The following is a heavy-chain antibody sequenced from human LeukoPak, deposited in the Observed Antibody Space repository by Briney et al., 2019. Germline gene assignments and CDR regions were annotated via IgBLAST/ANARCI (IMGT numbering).Heavy chain of an antibody. D-gene: IGHD5-24*01. V-gene: IGHV4-39*01. CDR1: GGSIRDSSYY. CDR2: IYYSGST. Sequence: PSETLSLTCSVSGGSIRDSSYYWALIRQPPGKGLEWIGSIYYSGSTYYNPSLQSRLTMSVDTSNNRFSLNLRSVTAADTAIYYCARQVATIYHGFDFWGQGAMITVSS. CDR3: ARQVATIYHGFDF. J-gene: IGHJ3*01.